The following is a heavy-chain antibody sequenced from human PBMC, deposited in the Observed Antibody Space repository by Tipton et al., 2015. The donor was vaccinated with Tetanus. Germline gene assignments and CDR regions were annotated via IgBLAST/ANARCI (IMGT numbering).Heavy chain of an antibody. D-gene: IGHD2-2*01. J-gene: IGHJ3*01. Sequence: TLSLTCTVSGGSLSNNYWSWLRQPPGKGLEWIAYIFHSGSTNYSPSLKSRVAISMDTSKNQISLKLSSVTAADTAVYYCARRSYCSSSRCIDAFDLWSQGTMVSFSS. V-gene: IGHV4-59*01. CDR2: IFHSGST. CDR1: GGSLSNNY. CDR3: ARRSYCSSSRCIDAFDL.